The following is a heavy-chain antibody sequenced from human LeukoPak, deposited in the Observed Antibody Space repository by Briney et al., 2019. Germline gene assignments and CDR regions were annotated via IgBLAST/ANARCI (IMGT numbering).Heavy chain of an antibody. V-gene: IGHV3-21*01. Sequence: GGSLRLSCAASGFTFSSYSMNWVRQAPGKGLEWVSSISSSSSYIYYADSVKGRFTISRDNAKNSLYLQMNSLRAEDTAVYYCASITMIVVVNHRNAFDIWGQGTMVTVSS. J-gene: IGHJ3*02. CDR1: GFTFSSYS. D-gene: IGHD3-22*01. CDR3: ASITMIVVVNHRNAFDI. CDR2: ISSSSSYI.